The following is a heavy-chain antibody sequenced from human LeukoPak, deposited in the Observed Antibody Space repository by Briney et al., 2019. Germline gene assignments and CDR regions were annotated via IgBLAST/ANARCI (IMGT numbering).Heavy chain of an antibody. D-gene: IGHD1-7*01. J-gene: IGHJ4*02. CDR1: GFTFSSYA. Sequence: QPGGSLRLSCAASGFTFSSYAMSWVRQAPGKGLEWVAAISGSGGSTYYADSVKGRFTISRDNSKNTLYLQMNSLRAEDTAVYYCARVNWNFMGANDYWGQGTLVTVSS. V-gene: IGHV3-23*01. CDR3: ARVNWNFMGANDY. CDR2: ISGSGGST.